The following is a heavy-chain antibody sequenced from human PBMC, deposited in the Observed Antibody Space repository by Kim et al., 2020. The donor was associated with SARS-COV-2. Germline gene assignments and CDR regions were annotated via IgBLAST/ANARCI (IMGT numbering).Heavy chain of an antibody. V-gene: IGHV5-51*01. CDR1: GYSSTNYW. CDR2: IYPGDSDT. D-gene: IGHD6-13*01. Sequence: GESLKISCKGSGYSSTNYWIGWVRQMPGKGLEWMGIIYPGDSDTRYSPSFQGQVTISADKSISTAYLQWSSLKASDTAMYYCARRPGYSSNWYNTFDIWGQGTMVTVSS. CDR3: ARRPGYSSNWYNTFDI. J-gene: IGHJ3*02.